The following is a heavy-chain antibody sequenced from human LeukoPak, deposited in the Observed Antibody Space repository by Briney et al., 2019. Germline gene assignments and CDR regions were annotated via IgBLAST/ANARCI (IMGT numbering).Heavy chain of an antibody. D-gene: IGHD1-26*01. CDR3: AISGGYWAWAH. Sequence: GGSLRLSCAASGFTFSSYAMSWVRQAPGKGLEWVSGISGSGGSTHYADSVKGRFTISRDNSKNTLYLQMNSLRAEDTAVYYCAISGGYWAWAHWGQGTLVTVSS. CDR2: ISGSGGST. V-gene: IGHV3-23*01. J-gene: IGHJ4*02. CDR1: GFTFSSYA.